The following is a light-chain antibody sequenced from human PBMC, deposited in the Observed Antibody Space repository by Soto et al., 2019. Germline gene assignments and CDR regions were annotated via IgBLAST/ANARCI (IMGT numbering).Light chain of an antibody. Sequence: DIVMTQSPDSLAVSLGERATIDCKSSQNILYSSNNKNYLAWYQQKPGQPPRLLFYWASTRESGVPDRFSGSGSGAHFTLTIKGLQPEDVAVYYCQQYYGSPWTFGQGTKVEVK. J-gene: IGKJ1*01. V-gene: IGKV4-1*01. CDR3: QQYYGSPWT. CDR2: WAS. CDR1: QNILYSSNNKNY.